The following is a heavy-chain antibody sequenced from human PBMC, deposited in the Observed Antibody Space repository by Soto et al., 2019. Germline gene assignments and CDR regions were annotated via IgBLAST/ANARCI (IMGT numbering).Heavy chain of an antibody. CDR2: VSWNSGSI. D-gene: IGHD3-10*01. J-gene: IGHJ6*02. CDR1: GFKFDDYA. Sequence: EVQLVESGGGLVQPGRSLRLSCAASGFKFDDYAMHWVRQAPGKGLEWVSGVSWNSGSIGYGDSVKGRFSISRDNAKNSLYLQMNGLRAVDTALYYCAKDIHYGSGSYHGIDFWGQGTTVTVSS. CDR3: AKDIHYGSGSYHGIDF. V-gene: IGHV3-9*01.